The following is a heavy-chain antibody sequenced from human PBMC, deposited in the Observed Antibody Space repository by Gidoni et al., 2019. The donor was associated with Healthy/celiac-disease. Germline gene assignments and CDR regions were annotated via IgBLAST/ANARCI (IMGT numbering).Heavy chain of an antibody. CDR2: IYWNDDK. Sequence: QITLKESGPTLVKPTQTLTLTCTFSGFSLSTSGVGVGWIRQPPGKALEWLALIYWNDDKRYSPSLKSRLTITKDTSKNQVVLTMTNMDPVDTATYYCAHGLDYDYVWGSYRHAFDIWGQGTMVTVSS. CDR3: AHGLDYDYVWGSYRHAFDI. J-gene: IGHJ3*02. CDR1: GFSLSTSGVG. V-gene: IGHV2-5*01. D-gene: IGHD3-16*02.